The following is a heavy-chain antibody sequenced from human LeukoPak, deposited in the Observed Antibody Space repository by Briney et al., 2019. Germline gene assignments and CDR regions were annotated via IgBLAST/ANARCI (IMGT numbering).Heavy chain of an antibody. V-gene: IGHV3-21*01. Sequence: GGSLRLSCAASGFTFSSYSMNWVRQAPGKGLEWVSSISSSSSYIYYADSVKGRFTISRDNAKNSLYLQMNSLRAEDTAVYYCARDNDLLRYFDWPLDYWGQGTLVAVSS. CDR1: GFTFSSYS. J-gene: IGHJ4*02. CDR3: ARDNDLLRYFDWPLDY. D-gene: IGHD3-9*01. CDR2: ISSSSSYI.